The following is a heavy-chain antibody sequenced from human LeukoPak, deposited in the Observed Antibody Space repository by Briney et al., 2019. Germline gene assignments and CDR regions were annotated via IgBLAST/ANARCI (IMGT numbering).Heavy chain of an antibody. Sequence: ASVKVSCKVSGYTFTTYYMHWVRQAPGQGLEWMGIINPSGGSTSYAQKFQGRVTMTRDTSTSTVYMELSSLRSEDTAVYYCARAQAWDSSDTNWFDPWGQGTLVTVSS. CDR3: ARAQAWDSSDTNWFDP. J-gene: IGHJ5*02. V-gene: IGHV1-46*01. D-gene: IGHD6-19*01. CDR1: GYTFTTYY. CDR2: INPSGGST.